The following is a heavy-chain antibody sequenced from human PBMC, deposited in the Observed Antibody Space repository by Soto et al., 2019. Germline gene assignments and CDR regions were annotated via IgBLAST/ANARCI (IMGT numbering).Heavy chain of an antibody. D-gene: IGHD3-10*01. J-gene: IGHJ6*02. V-gene: IGHV3-30*18. CDR2: ISYDGSNK. CDR1: GFTFSSYG. Sequence: GGSLRLSCAASGFTFSSYGMHWVRQAPGKGLEWVAVISYDGSNKYYADSVKGRFTISRDNSKNTLYLQMNSLRAEDTAVYYCAKEGPRFGELLDYYYYGMDVWGQGTTVTVSS. CDR3: AKEGPRFGELLDYYYYGMDV.